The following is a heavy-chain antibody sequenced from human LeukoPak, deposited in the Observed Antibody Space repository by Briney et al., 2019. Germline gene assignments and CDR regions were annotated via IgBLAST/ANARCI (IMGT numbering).Heavy chain of an antibody. V-gene: IGHV1-69*06. J-gene: IGHJ4*02. CDR2: IIPIFGTA. CDR3: ASRRDGYSFDY. CDR1: GGTFSSYA. Sequence: ASVKVSCKASGGTFSSYAISWVRQAPGQGLEWMGGIIPIFGTANYAQKFQGRVTITADKSTSTAYMELSSLRSEDTAVYYCASRRDGYSFDYWGQGTLVTVSS. D-gene: IGHD5-24*01.